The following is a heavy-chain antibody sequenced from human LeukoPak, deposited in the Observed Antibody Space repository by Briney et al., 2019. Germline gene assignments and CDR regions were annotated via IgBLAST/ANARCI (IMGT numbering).Heavy chain of an antibody. CDR1: GYTFTGYY. CDR2: INPNSGGT. Sequence: GASVKVSCKASGYTFTGYYMHWVRQAAGQGLEWMGWINPNSGGTNYAQKFQGRVTMTRDTSISTAYMELSRLRSDDTAVYYCARAGIIAAAGTAVYWGQGTLVTVSS. CDR3: ARAGIIAAAGTAVY. J-gene: IGHJ4*02. D-gene: IGHD6-13*01. V-gene: IGHV1-2*02.